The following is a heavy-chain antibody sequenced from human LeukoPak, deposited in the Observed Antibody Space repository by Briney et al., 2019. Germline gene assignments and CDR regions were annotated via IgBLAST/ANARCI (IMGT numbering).Heavy chain of an antibody. CDR3: ARGRILTGYRPYFDY. V-gene: IGHV4-34*01. CDR1: GGSFSGYY. CDR2: INHSGST. J-gene: IGHJ4*02. D-gene: IGHD3-9*01. Sequence: PSETLSLTCAVYGGSFSGYYWSWIRQPPGKGLEWIGEINHSGSTNYNPSLKSRVTMSVDTSKNQFSLKLSSVTAADTAVYYCARGRILTGYRPYFDYWGQGTLVTVSS.